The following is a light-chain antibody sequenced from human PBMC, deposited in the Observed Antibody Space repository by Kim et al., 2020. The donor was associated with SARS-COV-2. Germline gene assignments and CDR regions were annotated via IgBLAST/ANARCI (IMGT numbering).Light chain of an antibody. V-gene: IGKV3-15*01. CDR2: DAS. CDR1: QTISNS. J-gene: IGKJ2*01. Sequence: VSPGERATLSCRASQTISNSLAWYQQKPGQAPRLLIYDASTRATGIPARFSGSGSGTEFTLTISSLQSEDFAVYYCQQYDNWPFTFGEGTKLEI. CDR3: QQYDNWPFT.